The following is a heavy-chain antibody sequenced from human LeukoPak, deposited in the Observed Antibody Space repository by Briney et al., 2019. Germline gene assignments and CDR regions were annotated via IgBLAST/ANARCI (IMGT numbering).Heavy chain of an antibody. Sequence: GGSLRLSCAASGFTFSSYGMHWVRQAPGKGLEWVAVISYDGSNKYYADSVKGRFTISRDNSKNTLYLQMNSLRAEDTAVYYCARGAYYYEDWGQGTLVTVSS. CDR2: ISYDGSNK. CDR1: GFTFSSYG. D-gene: IGHD3-22*01. J-gene: IGHJ4*02. V-gene: IGHV3-30*03. CDR3: ARGAYYYED.